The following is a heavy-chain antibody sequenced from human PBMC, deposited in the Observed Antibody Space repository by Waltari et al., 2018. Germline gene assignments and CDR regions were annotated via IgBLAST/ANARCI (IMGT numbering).Heavy chain of an antibody. D-gene: IGHD2-15*01. J-gene: IGHJ3*01. CDR3: ARGLSYCSGDSCYSADDAFDH. CDR1: GYPTRTHA. Sequence: QVLLVQSGAEVKKPGASVRVSCKASGYPTRTHAMHWLRQAPGQRLEWMGSINSGKGDTKYSEKFQGRVTITRDTPARNVYMDLSSLRSEDTAVYYCARGLSYCSGDSCYSADDAFDHWGPGTPVTVSS. CDR2: INSGKGDT. V-gene: IGHV1-3*01.